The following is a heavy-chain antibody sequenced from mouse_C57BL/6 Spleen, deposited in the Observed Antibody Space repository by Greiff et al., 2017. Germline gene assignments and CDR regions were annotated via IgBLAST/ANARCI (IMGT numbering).Heavy chain of an antibody. J-gene: IGHJ1*03. CDR2: ISSGSSTI. D-gene: IGHD1-1*01. V-gene: IGHV5-17*01. Sequence: EVHLVESGGGLVKPGGSLKLSCAASGFTFSDYGMHWVRQAPEKGLEWVAYISSGSSTIYYAATVKGRFTIPRDTAKHTLFLQMTSLRSEDTAMYYCARDYGGYFDVWGTGTTVTVSS. CDR3: ARDYGGYFDV. CDR1: GFTFSDYG.